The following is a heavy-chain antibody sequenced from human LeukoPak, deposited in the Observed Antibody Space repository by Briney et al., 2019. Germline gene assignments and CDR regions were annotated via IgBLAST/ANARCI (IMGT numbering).Heavy chain of an antibody. V-gene: IGHV1-2*02. CDR2: INPHSGAT. CDR3: ARGRTMIRGVILFDP. J-gene: IGHJ5*02. D-gene: IGHD3-10*01. Sequence: GASVTVSCKASGGTFSSYAISWVRQAPGQGLEWMGWINPHSGATKYALRFQGRVTMTRDTSISTVYMELSSLRSDDTAVYYCARGRTMIRGVILFDPWVQGTLVSVSS. CDR1: GGTFSSYA.